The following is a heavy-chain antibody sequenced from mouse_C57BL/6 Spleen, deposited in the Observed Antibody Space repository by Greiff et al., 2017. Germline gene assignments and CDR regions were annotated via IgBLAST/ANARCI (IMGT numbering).Heavy chain of an antibody. CDR1: GYTFTSYW. J-gene: IGHJ1*03. CDR2: IDPSDSYT. CDR3: ARSLYYSKEDWYFDV. D-gene: IGHD2-5*01. V-gene: IGHV1-50*01. Sequence: QVQLQQPGAELVKPGASVKLSCKASGYTFTSYWMQWVKQRPGQGLEWIGEIDPSDSYTNYNQKFKGKATLTVDTSSSTAYMQLSSLTSEDSAVYYCARSLYYSKEDWYFDVWGTGTTVTVSS.